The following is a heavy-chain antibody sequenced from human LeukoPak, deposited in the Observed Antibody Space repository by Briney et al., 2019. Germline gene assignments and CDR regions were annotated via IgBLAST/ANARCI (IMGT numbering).Heavy chain of an antibody. CDR2: INHSGST. D-gene: IGHD2-2*01. CDR3: ARRPRYCSSTSCPFDP. CDR1: GGSFSGYY. V-gene: IGHV4-34*01. J-gene: IGHJ5*02. Sequence: PSETLSLTCAVSGGSFSGYYWSWIRQPPGKGLEWIGEINHSGSTNYNPSLKSRVTISVDTSKNQFSLKLSSVTAADTAVYYCARRPRYCSSTSCPFDPWGQGTLVTVSS.